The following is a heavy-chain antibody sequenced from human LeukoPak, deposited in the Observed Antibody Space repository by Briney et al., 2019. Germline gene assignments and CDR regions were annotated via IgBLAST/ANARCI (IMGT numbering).Heavy chain of an antibody. D-gene: IGHD2-2*01. Sequence: GGSLRLSCAASGFTFNRYAISWVRQAPGKGLEWVSAISGRNDSTKYADSVKGRFTISRDNSRNTLFLQMNSLRAEDTAVSYCARRYCTSTTCFFYMDVWGRGTTVTVSS. V-gene: IGHV3-23*01. CDR1: GFTFNRYA. J-gene: IGHJ6*04. CDR2: ISGRNDST. CDR3: ARRYCTSTTCFFYMDV.